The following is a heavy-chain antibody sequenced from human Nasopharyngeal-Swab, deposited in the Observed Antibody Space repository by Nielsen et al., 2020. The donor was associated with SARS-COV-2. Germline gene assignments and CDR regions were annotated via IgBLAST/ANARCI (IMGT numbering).Heavy chain of an antibody. J-gene: IGHJ5*02. CDR2: IYPGDSDT. CDR1: GYSFTSYW. CDR3: ARRAARDGYNYEVDP. V-gene: IGHV5-51*01. Sequence: GGSLRLSCKGSGYSFTSYWIGWVRQMPGKGLEWMGIIYPGDSDTRYSPALHGRVTISADKSINTAYLQWTSLRASDTAVYYCARRAARDGYNYEVDPWGQGTLVTVSS. D-gene: IGHD5-24*01.